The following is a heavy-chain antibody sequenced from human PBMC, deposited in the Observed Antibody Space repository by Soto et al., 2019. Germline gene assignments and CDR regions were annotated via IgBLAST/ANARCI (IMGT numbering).Heavy chain of an antibody. CDR3: ARDIIAAAGTGHAFDI. J-gene: IGHJ3*02. D-gene: IGHD6-13*01. CDR1: GFTFSSYW. V-gene: IGHV3-7*05. Sequence: PGGSLRLSCAASGFTFSSYWMSWVRQAPGKGLEWVANIKQDGSEKYYVDPVKGRFTISRDNAKNSLYLQMNSLRAEDTAVYYCARDIIAAAGTGHAFDIWGQGTMVTVSS. CDR2: IKQDGSEK.